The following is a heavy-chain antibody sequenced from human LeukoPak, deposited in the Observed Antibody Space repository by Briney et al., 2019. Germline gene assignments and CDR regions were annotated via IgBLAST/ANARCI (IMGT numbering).Heavy chain of an antibody. D-gene: IGHD5-24*01. Sequence: SETLSLTCTVSGGSISSYYWSWLRQPPGKGLEWIGYIYYSGSTNYNPSLKSRVTISVDTSKNQFSLKLSSVTAADTAVYYCATSETEMATTADAFDIWGQGTMVTVSS. V-gene: IGHV4-59*01. CDR3: ATSETEMATTADAFDI. J-gene: IGHJ3*02. CDR2: IYYSGST. CDR1: GGSISSYY.